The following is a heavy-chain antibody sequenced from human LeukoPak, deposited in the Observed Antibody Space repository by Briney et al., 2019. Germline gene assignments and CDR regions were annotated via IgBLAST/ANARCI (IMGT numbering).Heavy chain of an antibody. J-gene: IGHJ3*02. V-gene: IGHV3-9*01. CDR2: ISWNSGSI. CDR3: AKDRLRYFDWLDLPNDAFDI. Sequence: PGRSLRLSCAASGFTFDDYAMHWVRQAPGKGLEWVSGISWNSGSIGYADSVKGRFTISRDNAKNSLYLQMNSLRAEDTALYYCAKDRLRYFDWLDLPNDAFDIWGQGTMVTVSS. CDR1: GFTFDDYA. D-gene: IGHD3-9*01.